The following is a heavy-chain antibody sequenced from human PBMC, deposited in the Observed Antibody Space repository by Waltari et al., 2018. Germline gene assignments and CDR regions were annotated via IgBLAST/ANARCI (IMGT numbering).Heavy chain of an antibody. Sequence: QLQLQESGPGLVKPSETLSLTCTVSGGSISSSSYYWGWIRQPPGKGLEWIGSIYYRGSTYYNPFLKSRVTISVDTSKNQFSLKLSSVTAADTAVYYCARDGGAAASFDYWGQGTLVTVSS. CDR1: GGSISSSSYY. CDR2: IYYRGST. CDR3: ARDGGAAASFDY. J-gene: IGHJ4*02. V-gene: IGHV4-39*07. D-gene: IGHD6-13*01.